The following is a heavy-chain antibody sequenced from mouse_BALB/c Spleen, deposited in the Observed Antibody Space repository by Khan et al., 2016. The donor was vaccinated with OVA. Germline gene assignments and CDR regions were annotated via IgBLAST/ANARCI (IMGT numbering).Heavy chain of an antibody. V-gene: IGHV9-3-1*01. CDR1: GHTFTKFG. D-gene: IGHD2-10*01. CDR3: ARPPYFSSVLDN. CDR2: VNTYTGEP. Sequence: QIQLVQSGPEVKKPGETVKISCKASGHTFTKFGMNWVKKAPGKGLKWMGWVNTYTGEPTYAADFHGRFAFSLATSACPSYLQTNNLKNKHTATYFCARPPYFSSVLDNWGQGTSVTVSS. J-gene: IGHJ4*01.